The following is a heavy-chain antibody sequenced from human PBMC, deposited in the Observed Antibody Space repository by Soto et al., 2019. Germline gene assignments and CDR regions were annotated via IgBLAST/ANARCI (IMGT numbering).Heavy chain of an antibody. V-gene: IGHV1-18*04. J-gene: IGHJ5*02. CDR3: ARDRPPYLEWTSQRGWFDT. CDR1: GYTFTNYG. Sequence: QVQLVQSGGEVRKPGASVKVSCKTSGYTFTNYGINWVRQAPGRGLEWMGWISSYNGNTNYAQNFQGRLTMTTDTSTSTAYMELRSLTSDDTAVYYCARDRPPYLEWTSQRGWFDTWGQGTLVTVSA. CDR2: ISSYNGNT. D-gene: IGHD3-3*01.